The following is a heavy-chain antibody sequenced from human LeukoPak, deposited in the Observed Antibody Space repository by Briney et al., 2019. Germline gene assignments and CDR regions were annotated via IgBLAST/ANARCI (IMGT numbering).Heavy chain of an antibody. CDR1: GFTFNSYS. CDR3: ARAGSGYYFDAFDI. Sequence: GGSLRLSCAACGFTFNSYSMNLVRQAPGKGLEWVSSISSSSSYIYYADSVKGRITISRDNAKNSLYLQMNSLRAEDTAVYYCARAGSGYYFDAFDIWGQGTMVTVSS. V-gene: IGHV3-21*01. CDR2: ISSSSSYI. J-gene: IGHJ3*02. D-gene: IGHD3-22*01.